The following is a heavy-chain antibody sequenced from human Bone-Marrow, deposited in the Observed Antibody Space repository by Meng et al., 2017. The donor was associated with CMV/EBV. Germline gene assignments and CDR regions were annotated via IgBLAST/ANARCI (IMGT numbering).Heavy chain of an antibody. J-gene: IGHJ4*02. CDR2: ISGSGDTT. V-gene: IGHV3-23*01. D-gene: IGHD3-10*01. CDR3: AKSQLSISLVRGVIVF. Sequence: GGSLRLSCAASGFTFSGYSMNWVRQAPGKGLEWVSTISGSGDTTYYADSVKGRFTISRDNSKNTLYLQMNSLRAEDTAIYYCAKSQLSISLVRGVIVFWGQRTLVTVSS. CDR1: GFTFSGYS.